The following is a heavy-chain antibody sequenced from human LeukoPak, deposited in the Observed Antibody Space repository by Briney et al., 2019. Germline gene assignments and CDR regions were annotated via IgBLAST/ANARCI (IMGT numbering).Heavy chain of an antibody. CDR1: GSTFSSYA. V-gene: IGHV3-23*01. CDR2: SDVGDGGT. CDR3: AKDARLRFLEWFSSNSYYFDY. D-gene: IGHD3-3*01. Sequence: GGSLRLSCAASGSTFSSYAMTWVRQAPGKGLEWVSTSDVGDGGTYYADSAKGRFTISRDNPKNTLYLQMNSLRAEDTAVYYCAKDARLRFLEWFSSNSYYFDYWGQGTLVTVSS. J-gene: IGHJ4*02.